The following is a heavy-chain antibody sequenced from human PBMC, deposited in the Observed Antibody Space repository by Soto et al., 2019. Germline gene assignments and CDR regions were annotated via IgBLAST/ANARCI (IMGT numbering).Heavy chain of an antibody. CDR3: ARGRSRCSAFGGFEP. CDR2: INAGNGDT. J-gene: IGHJ5*02. D-gene: IGHD3-10*01. CDR1: GYTFTSYA. Sequence: ASVKVSCKASGYTFTSYAMHWVRQAPGQSIEWIGWINAGNGDTKYSQKFQGRVTITRDTSASTAYMELSRLRSEDTAVYSCARGRSRCSAFGGFEPWGQGTLVTVAS. V-gene: IGHV1-3*01.